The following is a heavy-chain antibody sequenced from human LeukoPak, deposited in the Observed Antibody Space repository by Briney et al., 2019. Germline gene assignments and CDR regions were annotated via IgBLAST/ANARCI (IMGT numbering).Heavy chain of an antibody. J-gene: IGHJ4*02. CDR3: ATEGSAGHYFDY. V-gene: IGHV3-21*01. CDR1: GFTFSSYS. Sequence: GGSLRLSCAASGFTFSSYSMNWVRQAPGKGLEWVSSISSGSSYIYYADSVKGRFTISRDNAKNSLYLQMNSLRAEDTAVYYCATEGSAGHYFDYWGQGTLATVSS. D-gene: IGHD2-15*01. CDR2: ISSGSSYI.